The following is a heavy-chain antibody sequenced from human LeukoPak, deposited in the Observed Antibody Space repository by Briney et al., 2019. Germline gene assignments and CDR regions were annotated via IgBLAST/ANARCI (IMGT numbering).Heavy chain of an antibody. CDR2: IYDSGIT. Sequence: PSETLSLTCTVSGGSISNYYWSWIRQPPGKGLEWIGYIYDSGITNYNPSLKSRVTISVDTSKNQFSLKLSSVTAADTAVYYCASLGYGDWYSDLWGRGTLVTVSS. CDR3: ASLGYGDWYSDL. CDR1: GGSISNYY. D-gene: IGHD4-17*01. V-gene: IGHV4-59*01. J-gene: IGHJ2*01.